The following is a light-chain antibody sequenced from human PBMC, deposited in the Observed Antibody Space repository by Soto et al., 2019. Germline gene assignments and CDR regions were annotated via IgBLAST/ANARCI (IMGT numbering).Light chain of an antibody. CDR1: SNDY. V-gene: IGLV2-14*01. CDR2: AVT. J-gene: IGLJ1*01. CDR3: SSYSGGGIV. Sequence: QSVLTQPASVSGSPGQSITLSCTGISNDYVSWYQQHPGKAPKILSYAVTSRPSGVSNRFSGSRSGNAASLTISGLQPEDEADYYCSSYSGGGIVFGTGTKLTVL.